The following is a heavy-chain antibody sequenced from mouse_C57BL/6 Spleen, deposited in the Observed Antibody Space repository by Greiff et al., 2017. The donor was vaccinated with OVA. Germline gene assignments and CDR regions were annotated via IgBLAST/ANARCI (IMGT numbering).Heavy chain of an antibody. CDR1: GFTFSSYG. CDR2: ISSGGSYT. Sequence: EVQGVESGGDLVKPGGSLKLSCAASGFTFSSYGMSWVRQTPDKRLEWVATISSGGSYTYSPDSVKGRFTISRDNAKNTLYLQMSSLKSEDTAMYYCARINWDGEGYWGQGTTLTVSS. V-gene: IGHV5-6*01. J-gene: IGHJ2*01. D-gene: IGHD4-1*02. CDR3: ARINWDGEGY.